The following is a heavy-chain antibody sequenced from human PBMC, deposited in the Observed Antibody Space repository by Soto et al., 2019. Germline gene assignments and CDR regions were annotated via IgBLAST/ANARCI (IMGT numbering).Heavy chain of an antibody. CDR3: ARKIDVPTGLLDH. V-gene: IGHV3-23*01. Sequence: EVHLLQSGGGLVQPGGSLRLSCATSGFTLSNSVMSWVRQAPGKGLEWVSTIAGKTYYSDSVKGRFTISRDNSQSTLYLQLNRLRAEDPAVYYCARKIDVPTGLLDHWGQGTLVTVSS. D-gene: IGHD1-1*01. CDR2: IAGKT. J-gene: IGHJ4*02. CDR1: GFTLSNSV.